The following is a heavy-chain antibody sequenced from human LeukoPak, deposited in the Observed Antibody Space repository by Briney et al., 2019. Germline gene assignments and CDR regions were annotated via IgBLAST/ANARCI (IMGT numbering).Heavy chain of an antibody. CDR1: EFRSYA. V-gene: IGHV3-64D*09. CDR2: IRSNGGST. D-gene: IGHD3-16*01. Sequence: PGGSLRLSCSASEFRSYAMHWVRQAPGKGLGHVSAIRSNGGSTYYADSVKGRFTISRDNSKNTLYLQMSSLTIEDTAVYYCVKSVGVTGRYYLDYWGRGTLVTVSP. J-gene: IGHJ4*02. CDR3: VKSVGVTGRYYLDY.